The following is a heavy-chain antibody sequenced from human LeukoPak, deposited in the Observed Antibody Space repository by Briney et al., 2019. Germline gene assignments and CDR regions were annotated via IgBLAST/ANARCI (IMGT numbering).Heavy chain of an antibody. D-gene: IGHD2-21*01. CDR1: GFTFSSSA. Sequence: GGSLRLSCAASGFTFSSSAMSWVRQVPGKGLEGVSGISASGGSTNYAASVRGRSTISSDNSKNTLYVQMNSLRAEDTAVYYCAKEFNRGLPDYWGQGTLVTVSS. J-gene: IGHJ4*02. V-gene: IGHV3-23*01. CDR3: AKEFNRGLPDY. CDR2: ISASGGST.